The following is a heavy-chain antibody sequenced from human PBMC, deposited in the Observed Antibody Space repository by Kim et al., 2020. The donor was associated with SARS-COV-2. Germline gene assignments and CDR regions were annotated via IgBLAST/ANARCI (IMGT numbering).Heavy chain of an antibody. CDR2: ISISGDII. CDR1: GFPFSDYY. CDR3: ARGVGSAYYGYYNNMDV. V-gene: IGHV3-11*01. D-gene: IGHD3-22*01. Sequence: GGSLRLSCEASGFPFSDYYMTWIRHAPGKGLEWLSYISISGDIIKDADSVRGRFTISRDNTKNTLYLQMNNLRAEDTAVYYCARGVGSAYYGYYNNMDV. J-gene: IGHJ6*01.